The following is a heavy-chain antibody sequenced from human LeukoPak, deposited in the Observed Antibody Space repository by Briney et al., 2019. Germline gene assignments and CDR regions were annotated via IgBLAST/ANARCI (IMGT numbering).Heavy chain of an antibody. V-gene: IGHV3-23*01. D-gene: IGHD2-2*01. CDR1: GFSFSSYA. CDR3: ARHPEPGYCSSTSCHESYFDY. Sequence: GGSLRLSCAASGFSFSSYAMTWVRQVPGKGLDWVSVLARDGSDIRYADSVRGRFTISRDNSKSTLYLQMDSLRAEDTAIYYCARHPEPGYCSSTSCHESYFDYWGQGTLVTVSS. CDR2: LARDGSDI. J-gene: IGHJ4*02.